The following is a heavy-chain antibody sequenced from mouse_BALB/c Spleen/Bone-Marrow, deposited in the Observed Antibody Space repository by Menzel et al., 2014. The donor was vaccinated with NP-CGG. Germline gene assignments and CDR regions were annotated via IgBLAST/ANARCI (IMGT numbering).Heavy chain of an antibody. Sequence: VKLQESGAELAKPGASVKMSCKASGYTFTSYWMHWVKQRPGQGLEWIGYINPSTGYTDYNQKFNDKATLTADKSSSTAYMRLSSLTSKDSAAYYCARGNPLYAMDYWGQGTSVTVSS. CDR3: ARGNPLYAMDY. J-gene: IGHJ4*01. CDR1: GYTFTSYW. CDR2: INPSTGYT. D-gene: IGHD2-1*01. V-gene: IGHV1-7*01.